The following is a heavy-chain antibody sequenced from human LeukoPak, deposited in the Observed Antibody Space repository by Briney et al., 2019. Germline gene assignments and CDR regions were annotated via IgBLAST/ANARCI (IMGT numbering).Heavy chain of an antibody. J-gene: IGHJ4*02. V-gene: IGHV4-59*01. Sequence: SETLSLTCTVSGGSISSYYWSWIRQPPGKGLEWIGYTYYSGSTNYNPSLKSRVTISVDTSKNQFSLKLSSVTAADTAVYYCARGTMVRGVIVPADYWGQGTLVTVSS. CDR1: GGSISSYY. CDR2: TYYSGST. D-gene: IGHD3-10*01. CDR3: ARGTMVRGVIVPADY.